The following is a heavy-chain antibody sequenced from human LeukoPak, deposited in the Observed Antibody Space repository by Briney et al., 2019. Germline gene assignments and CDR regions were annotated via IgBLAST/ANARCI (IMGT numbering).Heavy chain of an antibody. V-gene: IGHV1-69*01. CDR2: NIPIFGTA. D-gene: IGHD6-19*01. Sequence: ASVKVSCKASGGTFSSYAISWVRQAPGQGLEWMGGNIPIFGTANYAQKFQGRVTITADESTSTAYMELSSLRSEDTAVYYCARAGATKTYSSGWYTYFDYWGQGTLVTVSS. J-gene: IGHJ4*02. CDR1: GGTFSSYA. CDR3: ARAGATKTYSSGWYTYFDY.